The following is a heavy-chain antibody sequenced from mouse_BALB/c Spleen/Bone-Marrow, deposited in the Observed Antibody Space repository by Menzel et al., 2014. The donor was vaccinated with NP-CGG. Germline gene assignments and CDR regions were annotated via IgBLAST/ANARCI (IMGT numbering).Heavy chain of an antibody. Sequence: EVQLQQSGGGLVQPGESLKPSCESNEYEFPSHDMSWVRKTPEKRLELVAAINSDGGSTYYPDTMERRFIISRDNTKKTLYLQMSSLRSEDTALYYCARSSTMYWYFDVWGAGTTVTVSS. D-gene: IGHD2-1*01. J-gene: IGHJ1*01. CDR1: EYEFPSHD. V-gene: IGHV5-2*01. CDR3: ARSSTMYWYFDV. CDR2: INSDGGST.